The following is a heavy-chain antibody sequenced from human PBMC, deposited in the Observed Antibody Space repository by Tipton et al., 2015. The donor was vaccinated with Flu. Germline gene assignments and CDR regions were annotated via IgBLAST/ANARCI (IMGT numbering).Heavy chain of an antibody. CDR2: IHYSGSS. D-gene: IGHD5-24*01. J-gene: IGHJ6*02. CDR3: AKGAGWLHHLGLNYYYALDV. V-gene: IGHV4-59*01. Sequence: TLSLTCTVSGDSISTYYWTWVRQPPGKGLEWIGNIHYSGSSIYNPSLKSRLTISLDTSENQVSLKLASVTAADTAVHYCAKGAGWLHHLGLNYYYALDVWGQGTTVTVSS. CDR1: GDSISTYY.